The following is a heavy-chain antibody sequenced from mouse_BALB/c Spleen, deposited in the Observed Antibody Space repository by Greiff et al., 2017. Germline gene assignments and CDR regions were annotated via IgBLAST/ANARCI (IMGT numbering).Heavy chain of an antibody. CDR3: ASLLTGHFDY. Sequence: EVKLMESGGGLVQPGGSRKLSCAASGFTFSSFGMHWVRQAPEKGLEWVAYISSGSSTIYYADTVKGRFTISRDNPKNTLFLQMTSLRSEDTAMYYCASLLTGHFDYWGQGTTLTVSS. CDR1: GFTFSSFG. D-gene: IGHD4-1*01. J-gene: IGHJ2*01. CDR2: ISSGSSTI. V-gene: IGHV5-17*02.